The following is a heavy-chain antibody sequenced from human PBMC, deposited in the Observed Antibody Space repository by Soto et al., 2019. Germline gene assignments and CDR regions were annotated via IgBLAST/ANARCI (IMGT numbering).Heavy chain of an antibody. J-gene: IGHJ6*03. Sequence: GSGPTLVNPTQTLTLTCTFSGFSLSTSGVGVGWIRQPPGKALEWLALIYWDDDKRYSPSLKSRLTITKDTSKNQVVLTMTNMDPVDTATYYCAHTLVKMVRGVMTDYYYYMDVWGKGTTVTVSS. D-gene: IGHD3-10*01. V-gene: IGHV2-5*02. CDR3: AHTLVKMVRGVMTDYYYYMDV. CDR1: GFSLSTSGVG. CDR2: IYWDDDK.